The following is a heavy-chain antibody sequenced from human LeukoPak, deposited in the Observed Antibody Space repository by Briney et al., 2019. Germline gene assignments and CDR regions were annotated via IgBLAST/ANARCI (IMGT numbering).Heavy chain of an antibody. CDR2: IYYSGST. CDR3: ARVRDPQTVYGDYFDY. Sequence: SETLSLTCTVSGGSISSYYWSWIRQPPGKGLEWIGYIYYSGSTNYNPSLKSRVTISVDTSKNHFPLKLSSVTAADTAVYYCARVRDPQTVYGDYFDYWGQGTLVTVSS. V-gene: IGHV4-59*01. J-gene: IGHJ4*02. CDR1: GGSISSYY. D-gene: IGHD4-17*01.